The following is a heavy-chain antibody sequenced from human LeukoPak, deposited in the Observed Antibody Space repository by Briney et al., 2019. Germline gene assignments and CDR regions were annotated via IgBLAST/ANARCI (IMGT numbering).Heavy chain of an antibody. CDR1: GFTFSKYG. V-gene: IGHV3-30*02. CDR3: ARDDQKYYYYMDV. Sequence: GGSLRLSCAASGFTFSKYGMHWVRQAPGKGLEWVAFIWYDGSKKYYADSVKGRFTISRDNSKNTLYLQMNSLRAEDTALYYCARDDQKYYYYMDVWGKGTTVTISS. CDR2: IWYDGSKK. J-gene: IGHJ6*03.